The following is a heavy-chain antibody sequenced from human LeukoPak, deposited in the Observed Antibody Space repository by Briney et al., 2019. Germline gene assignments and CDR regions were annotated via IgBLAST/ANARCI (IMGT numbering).Heavy chain of an antibody. CDR1: GFTFSSYA. CDR2: ISGSGGST. CDR3: AKEGWTYYGSGSYFEY. Sequence: GGSLRLSCAASGFTFSSYAMSWVRQAPGKGLEWVSAISGSGGSTYYADSVKGRFTISRDNSKNTLYLQMNSLRAEDTAVYYCAKEGWTYYGSGSYFEYWGQGTLVTVSS. D-gene: IGHD3-10*01. J-gene: IGHJ4*02. V-gene: IGHV3-23*01.